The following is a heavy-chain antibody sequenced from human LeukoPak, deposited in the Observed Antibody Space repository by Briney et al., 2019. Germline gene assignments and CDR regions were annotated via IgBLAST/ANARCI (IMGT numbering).Heavy chain of an antibody. CDR2: ISSSSSDI. CDR3: ARDSSSYYYYYYMDV. D-gene: IGHD6-13*01. V-gene: IGHV3-21*01. CDR1: GFTFSSYS. Sequence: PGGSLRLSCAASGFTFSSYSMNWLRHAPGKGREWVSSISSSSSDIYYADSVKGRFTISRDNAKNTLYLQMNSLRAEDTAVYYCARDSSSYYYYYYMDVWGKGTTVTISS. J-gene: IGHJ6*03.